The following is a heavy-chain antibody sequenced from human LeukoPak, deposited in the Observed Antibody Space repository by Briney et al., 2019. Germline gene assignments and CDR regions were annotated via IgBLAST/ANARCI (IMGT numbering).Heavy chain of an antibody. CDR1: GFTFSSYW. V-gene: IGHV3-74*01. J-gene: IGHJ4*02. CDR3: VKDLGRNYDY. D-gene: IGHD1-7*01. Sequence: PGGSLRLSCAASGFTFSSYWIHWVRQVPGKGLVWVSRIDCDGSITNYADSVKGRFTISRDNARNTLYLQMNSLRVDDTAVYYCVKDLGRNYDYWGQGTLVTVSS. CDR2: IDCDGSIT.